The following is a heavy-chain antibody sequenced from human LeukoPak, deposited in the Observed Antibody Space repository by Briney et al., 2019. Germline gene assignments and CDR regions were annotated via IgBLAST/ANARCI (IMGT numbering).Heavy chain of an antibody. J-gene: IGHJ4*02. Sequence: PGGSLRLSCAASGFTLSSYAMHWVRPAAGKGLEWVAFVSYEGRNKYYADSVKGRFTISRDNSKSTLYLQMNRLRPEDPGVYYCARDLLWFGELNPDYWGQRTLVTVSS. CDR3: ARDLLWFGELNPDY. CDR1: GFTLSSYA. V-gene: IGHV3-30*04. D-gene: IGHD3-10*01. CDR2: VSYEGRNK.